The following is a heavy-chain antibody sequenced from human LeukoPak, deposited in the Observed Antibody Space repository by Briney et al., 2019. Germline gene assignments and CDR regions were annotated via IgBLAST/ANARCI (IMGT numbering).Heavy chain of an antibody. CDR2: MNPNSGNA. Sequence: ASVKVSCKASGYTFTSYDISWVRQATGQGLEWMGWMNPNSGNAGYTQRFQGRVTMTRNNSISTAYMELTSLRSEDTAVYYCGRPLQRGSWTQRALDYWGQGTLVTVSS. V-gene: IGHV1-8*01. CDR3: GRPLQRGSWTQRALDY. J-gene: IGHJ4*02. CDR1: GYTFTSYD. D-gene: IGHD3-10*01.